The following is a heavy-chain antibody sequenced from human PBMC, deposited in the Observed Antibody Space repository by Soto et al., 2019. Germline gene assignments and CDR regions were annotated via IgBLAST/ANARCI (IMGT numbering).Heavy chain of an antibody. D-gene: IGHD5-18*01. V-gene: IGHV1-69*02. Sequence: GASVKVSCKASGGTFSSYTISWVRQAPGQGLEWMGRIIPILGIANYAQKFQGRVTITADKSTSTAYMELSSLRSEDTAVYYCATGGNTAMVSETVFDYWGQGTLVTVSS. CDR2: IIPILGIA. J-gene: IGHJ4*02. CDR1: GGTFSSYT. CDR3: ATGGNTAMVSETVFDY.